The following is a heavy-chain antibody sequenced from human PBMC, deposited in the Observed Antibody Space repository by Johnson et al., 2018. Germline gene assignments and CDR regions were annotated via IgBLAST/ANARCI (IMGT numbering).Heavy chain of an antibody. V-gene: IGHV3-30*18. J-gene: IGHJ3*02. Sequence: QVQLVQSGGGVVQPGRSLRLSCAASGFTFSSYTMNWVRQAPGKGLEWVAVISYDGSNKYYLDSVKGRFTISRDNSKTTLFLQMNSLRAEDTAVYYCAKDLAPVHSYYYDSSGYYLDAFDIWGQGTMVTVSS. CDR1: GFTFSSYT. CDR3: AKDLAPVHSYYYDSSGYYLDAFDI. D-gene: IGHD3-22*01. CDR2: ISYDGSNK.